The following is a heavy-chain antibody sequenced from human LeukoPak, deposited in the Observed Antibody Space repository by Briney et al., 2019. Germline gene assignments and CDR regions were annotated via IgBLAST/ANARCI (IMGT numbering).Heavy chain of an antibody. Sequence: PGGALILCCASSDFCVSNNYMSGIRQAPRKGVEGASVIYNAVNTYYADSLKGRFTISRSISKNTLYLQMHSLRSEDQAVYFCAALSGGPTGYFHHWGQGTLVTVSS. CDR2: IYNAVNT. CDR1: DFCVSNNY. D-gene: IGHD3-16*01. V-gene: IGHV3-53*01. CDR3: AALSGGPTGYFHH. J-gene: IGHJ1*01.